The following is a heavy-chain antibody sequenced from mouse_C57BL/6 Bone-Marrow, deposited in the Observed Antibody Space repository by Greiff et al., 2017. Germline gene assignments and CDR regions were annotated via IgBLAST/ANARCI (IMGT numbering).Heavy chain of an antibody. CDR3: APYYGSSYWYFDV. CDR1: GYTFTSYW. CDR2: IDPSDSYT. D-gene: IGHD1-1*01. J-gene: IGHJ1*03. V-gene: IGHV1-69*01. Sequence: QVQLQQPGAELVMPGASVKLSCKASGYTFTSYWMHWVKQRPGQGLEWIGEIDPSDSYTNYNQKFKGKSTLTVDKSSSPAYMQLSSLTSEDSAVYYCAPYYGSSYWYFDVWGTGTTVTVSS.